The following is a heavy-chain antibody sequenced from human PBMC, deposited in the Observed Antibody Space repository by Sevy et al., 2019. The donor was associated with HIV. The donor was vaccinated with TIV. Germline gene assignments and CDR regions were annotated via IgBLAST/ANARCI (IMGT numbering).Heavy chain of an antibody. CDR3: AKDGSRITMIVVAQYYLDY. D-gene: IGHD3-22*01. V-gene: IGHV3-30*02. J-gene: IGHJ4*02. CDR1: GFTFSSYG. CDR2: IRYDGSNK. Sequence: GGSLRLSCAASGFTFSSYGMHWVRQSPGKGLEWVAFIRYDGSNKYYADSVKGRFTISRDNSKNTLYLQMNSLRAEDTAVYYCAKDGSRITMIVVAQYYLDYWGQGTLVTVSS.